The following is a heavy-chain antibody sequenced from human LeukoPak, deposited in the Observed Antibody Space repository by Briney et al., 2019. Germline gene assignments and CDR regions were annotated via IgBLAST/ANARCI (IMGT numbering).Heavy chain of an antibody. CDR1: GFTFSSYG. V-gene: IGHV3-23*01. CDR2: VSDSGVAT. CDR3: AKGRWSGSGNTFDY. D-gene: IGHD3-10*01. J-gene: IGHJ4*02. Sequence: GGSLRLSCAASGFTFSSYGMHWVRQAPGKGLEWVSSVSDSGVATHYADSVKGRFTISRDNSKNTLVLQMNGLRAEDTAVYFCAKGRWSGSGNTFDYWGQGDLVTVSS.